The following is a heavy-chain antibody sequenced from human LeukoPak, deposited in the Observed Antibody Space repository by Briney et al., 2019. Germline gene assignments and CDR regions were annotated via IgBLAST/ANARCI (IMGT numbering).Heavy chain of an antibody. D-gene: IGHD3-22*01. J-gene: IGHJ4*02. CDR2: IYYSGST. CDR3: ARDPLLGSITMIEYYFDY. CDR1: GGSIGSSSYY. V-gene: IGHV4-39*07. Sequence: SETLSLTCTVSGGSIGSSSYYWGWIRQPPGKGLEWIGSIYYSGSTYYNPSLKSRVTISVDTSKNQFSLKLSSVTAADTAVYYCARDPLLGSITMIEYYFDYWGQGTLVTVSS.